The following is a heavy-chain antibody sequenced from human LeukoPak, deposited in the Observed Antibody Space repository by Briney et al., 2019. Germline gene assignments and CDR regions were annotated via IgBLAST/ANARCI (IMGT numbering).Heavy chain of an antibody. V-gene: IGHV4-39*01. J-gene: IGHJ4*02. CDR1: GGSIISSDFH. CDR2: IHWRGST. CDR3: ARHLPHSTGNKRGPDY. Sequence: PSETLSLTCTVSGGSIISSDFHWAWIRQPPGKGLEWIGNIHWRGSTYYSLSLESRVTISVDTSKNQFSLDLRSVTAADTAVYYCARHLPHSTGNKRGPDYWGQGTLVTVSS. D-gene: IGHD2/OR15-2a*01.